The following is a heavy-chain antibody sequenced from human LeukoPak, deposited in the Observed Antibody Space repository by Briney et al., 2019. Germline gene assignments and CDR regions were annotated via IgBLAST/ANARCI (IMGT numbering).Heavy chain of an antibody. CDR1: GYTLTELS. V-gene: IGHV1-24*01. CDR3: ATRIQLWLFNGFDY. J-gene: IGHJ4*02. CDR2: FDPEDGET. D-gene: IGHD5-18*01. Sequence: GASVKVSCKVSGYTLTELSMHWVRQAPGKGLEWMGGFDPEDGETIYAQKFQGRVTMTGDTSTDTAYMELSSLRSEDTAVYYCATRIQLWLFNGFDYWGQGTLVTVSS.